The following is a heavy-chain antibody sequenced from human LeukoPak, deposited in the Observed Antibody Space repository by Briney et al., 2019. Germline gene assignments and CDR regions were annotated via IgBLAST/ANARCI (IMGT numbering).Heavy chain of an antibody. V-gene: IGHV3-33*01. D-gene: IGHD3-22*01. CDR2: IWYDGSDK. CDR3: ARGNYDSSGSFDY. J-gene: IGHJ4*02. Sequence: GGSLRLSCAASGFTFSNYGMHWVRQAPGKGLEWVALIWYDGSDKYYADSVKGRFTISRDNSKSTLYLQMNSLRAEDTAVYYCARGNYDSSGSFDYWGQGTLVTVST. CDR1: GFTFSNYG.